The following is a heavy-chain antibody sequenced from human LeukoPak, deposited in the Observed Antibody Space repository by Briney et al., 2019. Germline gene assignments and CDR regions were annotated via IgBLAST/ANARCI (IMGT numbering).Heavy chain of an antibody. CDR1: GASVGSAGYY. CDR2: IYYISNT. V-gene: IGHV4-61*08. D-gene: IGHD1-26*01. CDR3: ARTQSQSGSYRYYFGY. Sequence: PSETLSLTCTVSGASVGSAGYYWRWIRQPPGGGLEWIGYIYYISNTNYNPSLRSRVTMSVDPSKSQFSLKLNSVTAADTAVYYCARTQSQSGSYRYYFGYWGQGTLVTVSS. J-gene: IGHJ4*02.